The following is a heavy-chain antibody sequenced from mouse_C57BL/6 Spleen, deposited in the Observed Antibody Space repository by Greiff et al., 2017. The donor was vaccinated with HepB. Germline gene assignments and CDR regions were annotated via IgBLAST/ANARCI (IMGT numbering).Heavy chain of an antibody. V-gene: IGHV5-17*01. CDR3: AREIYYDYSWFAY. CDR1: GFTFSDYG. D-gene: IGHD2-4*01. J-gene: IGHJ3*01. CDR2: ISSGSSTI. Sequence: EVKLVESGGGLVKPGGSLKLSCAASGFTFSDYGMHWVRQAPEKGLEWVAYISSGSSTIYYADTVKGRFTISRDNAKNTLFLQMTSLRSEDTAMYYCAREIYYDYSWFAYWGQGTLVTVS.